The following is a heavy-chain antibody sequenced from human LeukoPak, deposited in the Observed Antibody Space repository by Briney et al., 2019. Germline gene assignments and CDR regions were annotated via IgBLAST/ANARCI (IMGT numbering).Heavy chain of an antibody. CDR2: INPNSGGT. CDR1: GYTFTVYY. D-gene: IGHD2-15*01. V-gene: IGHV1-2*02. Sequence: ASVTVSCKASGYTFTVYYMHWVRQAPGQGLEWMGWINPNSGGTNYAQKFQGRVTMTRDTSISTAYMELSRLRSDDTAVYYCANTYCSGGSCYGWGQGTLVTVSS. CDR3: ANTYCSGGSCYG. J-gene: IGHJ4*02.